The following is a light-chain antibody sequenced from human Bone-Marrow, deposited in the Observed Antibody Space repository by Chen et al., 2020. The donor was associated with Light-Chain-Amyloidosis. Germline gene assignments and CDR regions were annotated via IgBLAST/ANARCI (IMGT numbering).Light chain of an antibody. CDR3: QERGNWPLT. CDR1: QSVGTY. Sequence: EIVLTQSPATLVLSPGERATLSCRASQSVGTYLAWYQQKPGQAPRLLIYDASNRATGIPARFSGSGSGTDFTLSISSLETEDFAVYYCQERGNWPLTFGGGTKVEI. V-gene: IGKV3-11*01. CDR2: DAS. J-gene: IGKJ4*01.